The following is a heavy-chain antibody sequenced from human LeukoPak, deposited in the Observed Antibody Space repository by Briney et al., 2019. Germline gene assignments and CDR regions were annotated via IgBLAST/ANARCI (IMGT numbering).Heavy chain of an antibody. D-gene: IGHD2/OR15-2a*01. Sequence: ASVKVSCKASGGTFSSYAISWVRQAPGQGLERMGGIIPIFGTANYAQKFQGRVTITADESTSTAYMELSSLRSEDTAVYYCARGVLENIAQYYFDYWGQGTLVTVSS. J-gene: IGHJ4*02. CDR1: GGTFSSYA. V-gene: IGHV1-69*13. CDR3: ARGVLENIAQYYFDY. CDR2: IIPIFGTA.